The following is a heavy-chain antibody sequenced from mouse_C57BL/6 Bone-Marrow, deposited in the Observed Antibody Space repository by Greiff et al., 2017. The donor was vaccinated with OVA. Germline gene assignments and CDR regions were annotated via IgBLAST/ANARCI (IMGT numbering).Heavy chain of an antibody. CDR1: GYTFTSYW. Sequence: QVQLKQPGAELVMPGASVKLSCKASGYTFTSYWMHWVKQRPGQGLEWIGEIDPSDSYTNYNQKFKGKSTLTVDKSSSTAYMQLSSLTSEDSAVYDCAREETGTAWFAYWGQGTLVTVSA. CDR2: IDPSDSYT. D-gene: IGHD3-3*01. V-gene: IGHV1-69*01. CDR3: AREETGTAWFAY. J-gene: IGHJ3*01.